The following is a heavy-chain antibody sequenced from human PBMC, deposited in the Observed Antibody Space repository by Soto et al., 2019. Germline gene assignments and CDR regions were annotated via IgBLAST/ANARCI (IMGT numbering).Heavy chain of an antibody. CDR3: ARDLRSGGRYWDFYI. CDR1: GYTFTHYG. V-gene: IGHV1-18*01. D-gene: IGHD2-15*01. J-gene: IGHJ2*01. Sequence: QVQLVQSGAEVKKPGASVKVSCKASGYTFTHYGITWVRQAPGQGLEWMGWINSFSGDTNYPQKLKGRLTMTTDTPTITVYMELRKLRSDDTAAYYCARDLRSGGRYWDFYIWGRGTLVTVSS. CDR2: INSFSGDT.